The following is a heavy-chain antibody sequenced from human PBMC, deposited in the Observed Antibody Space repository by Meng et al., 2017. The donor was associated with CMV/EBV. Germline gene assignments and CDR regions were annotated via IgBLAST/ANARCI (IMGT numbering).Heavy chain of an antibody. CDR1: GGSISSSSYY. Sequence: SETLSLTCTVSGGSISSSSYYWGWFRQPPGKGLEWVGTIYYSGSPYYNPSLQSRVTISVDTSKNQFSLKLSFVTAADTAVYYCARVNPNYYFYGMDVWGQGTTVTVSS. J-gene: IGHJ6*02. CDR2: IYYSGSP. V-gene: IGHV4-39*07. CDR3: ARVNPNYYFYGMDV.